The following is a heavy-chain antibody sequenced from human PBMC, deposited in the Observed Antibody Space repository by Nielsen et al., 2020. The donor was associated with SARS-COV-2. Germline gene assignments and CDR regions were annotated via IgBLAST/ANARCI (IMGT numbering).Heavy chain of an antibody. J-gene: IGHJ3*02. CDR1: GFTFSSYA. Sequence: GGSLRLSCAASGFTFSSYAMSWVRQAPGKGLEWVSATSGSGGSTYYADSVKGRFTISRDNSKNTLYLQMNSLRAEDTAVYYCATHDSSGGDAFDIWGQGTMVTVSS. CDR2: TSGSGGST. CDR3: ATHDSSGGDAFDI. V-gene: IGHV3-23*01. D-gene: IGHD3-22*01.